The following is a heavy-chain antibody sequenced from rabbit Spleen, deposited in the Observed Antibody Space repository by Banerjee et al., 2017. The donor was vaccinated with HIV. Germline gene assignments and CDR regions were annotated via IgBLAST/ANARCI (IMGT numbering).Heavy chain of an antibody. CDR2: IYTSSGST. CDR1: GFSFTTYW. J-gene: IGHJ6*01. Sequence: QEQLEESGGGLVKPGASLTLTCTASGFSFTTYWICWVRQAPGKGLEWIGCIYTSSGSTWYASWAKGRFTISKTSSTTVTLQMTSLTAADTATYFCARDTGTSFSSYGMDLWGQGTLVTVS. V-gene: IGHV1S45*01. CDR3: ARDTGTSFSSYGMDL. D-gene: IGHD8-1*01.